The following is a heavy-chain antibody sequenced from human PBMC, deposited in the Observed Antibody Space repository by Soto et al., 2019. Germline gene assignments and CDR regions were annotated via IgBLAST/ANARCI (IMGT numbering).Heavy chain of an antibody. CDR3: ARDSDSSGLGSYYYYGMDV. J-gene: IGHJ6*02. CDR2: MNPNSGNT. D-gene: IGHD3-22*01. Sequence: ASVKVSCKASGYTFTSYDINWVRQATGQGXEWMGWMNPNSGNTGYAQKFQGRVTMTRNTSISTAYMELSSLRSEDTAVYYCARDSDSSGLGSYYYYGMDVWGQGTTVTVSS. CDR1: GYTFTSYD. V-gene: IGHV1-8*01.